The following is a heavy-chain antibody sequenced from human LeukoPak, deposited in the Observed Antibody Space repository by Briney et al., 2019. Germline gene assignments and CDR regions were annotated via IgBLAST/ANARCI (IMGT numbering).Heavy chain of an antibody. D-gene: IGHD3-22*01. Sequence: TSQSLSLTCTVSAASISSSSYYWGWIRQPPGKGLEWIGSIYYSGSTYYNPSLKSRVIISVDTSKNQFSLKLISVTAADTAVYYCARHYYYDSSGYQSWGQGTLVTVSS. CDR1: AASISSSSYY. V-gene: IGHV4-39*01. CDR3: ARHYYYDSSGYQS. J-gene: IGHJ5*02. CDR2: IYYSGST.